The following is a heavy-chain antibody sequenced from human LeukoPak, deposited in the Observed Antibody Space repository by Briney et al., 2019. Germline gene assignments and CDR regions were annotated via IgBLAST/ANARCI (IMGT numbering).Heavy chain of an antibody. V-gene: IGHV3-23*01. Sequence: TGGSLRLSCAASGFTLSSYAMNWVRQAPGKGLEWVSGMSESGGSTYYADSVKGRFTISRDNSKNTLYLQMNSLRAEDTAVYYCAKEVIVGVSFDYWGQGTLVTVSS. D-gene: IGHD1-26*01. J-gene: IGHJ4*02. CDR2: MSESGGST. CDR3: AKEVIVGVSFDY. CDR1: GFTLSSYA.